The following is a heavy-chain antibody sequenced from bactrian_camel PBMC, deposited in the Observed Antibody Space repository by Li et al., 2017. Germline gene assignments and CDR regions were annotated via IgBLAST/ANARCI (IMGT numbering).Heavy chain of an antibody. CDR1: GFSFRSNC. D-gene: IGHD5*01. J-gene: IGHJ4*01. CDR2: HYTGTATT. V-gene: IGHV3S1*01. CDR3: AARQPCRVWLGYEDPGEYNI. Sequence: VQLVESGGGSVQAGGSLRLSCASGFSFRSNCMGWFRQAPGKEREAVAAHYTGTATTCVADSVKGRFAISEDNAKNVLYLQMNNLQPEDTAMYYCAARQPCRVWLGYEDPGEYNIWGQGTQVTVS.